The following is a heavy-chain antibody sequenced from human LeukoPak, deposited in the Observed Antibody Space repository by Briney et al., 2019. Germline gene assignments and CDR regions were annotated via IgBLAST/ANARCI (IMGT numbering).Heavy chain of an antibody. CDR3: AKLPTYYYDSSGYQDY. Sequence: GESLRLSCAASGFTFSSYAMSWVRQAPGKGLEWVSAISGSGGSTYYADSVKGRFTISRDNSKNTLYLQMNSLRAEDTAVYYCAKLPTYYYDSSGYQDYWGQGTLVTVSS. D-gene: IGHD3-22*01. J-gene: IGHJ4*02. V-gene: IGHV3-23*01. CDR2: ISGSGGST. CDR1: GFTFSSYA.